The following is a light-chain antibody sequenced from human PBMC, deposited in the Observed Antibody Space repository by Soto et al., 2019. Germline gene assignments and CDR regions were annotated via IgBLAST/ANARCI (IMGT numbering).Light chain of an antibody. CDR1: QGFSNA. Sequence: DFQLTQSPSSLSASVGDRVTITCRASQGFSNALAWFQQKPGKVPKLLIYAASTLQSGVPSRFSGSGSGTDFTLTISSLQPEDVATYYCQQLNAYPYTFGQGTQLEIK. J-gene: IGKJ2*01. V-gene: IGKV1-27*01. CDR2: AAS. CDR3: QQLNAYPYT.